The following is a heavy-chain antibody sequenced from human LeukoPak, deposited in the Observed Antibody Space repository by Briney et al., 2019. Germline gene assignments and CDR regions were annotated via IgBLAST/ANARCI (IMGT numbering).Heavy chain of an antibody. V-gene: IGHV1-18*01. CDR2: ISGYNGKT. D-gene: IGHD4-17*01. Sequence: ASVKVSCKASGYTFNTYGITWVRQAPGQGLEWMGWISGYNGKTKYAQKLQDRVTMTTDTSTTTAYMELRSLTSDDTAVYYCARYDSVTNRFDPWGLGTLVTVSS. CDR1: GYTFNTYG. J-gene: IGHJ5*02. CDR3: ARYDSVTNRFDP.